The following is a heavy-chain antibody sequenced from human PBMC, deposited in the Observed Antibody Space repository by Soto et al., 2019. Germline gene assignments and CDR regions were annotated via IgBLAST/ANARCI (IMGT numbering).Heavy chain of an antibody. CDR1: GGSFSGYS. CDR2: INHSGST. CDR3: ARGLFSENYYSGGWYYFDY. D-gene: IGHD1-26*01. J-gene: IGHJ4*02. Sequence: SETPSLTRAGYGGSFSGYSRTLVRPSPGKGLEWIGQINHSGSTTYNPSLKSRVTISLATSKNQFSLELSSVTAADTAVYYCARGLFSENYYSGGWYYFDYWGQGTLVTVSS. V-gene: IGHV4-34*01.